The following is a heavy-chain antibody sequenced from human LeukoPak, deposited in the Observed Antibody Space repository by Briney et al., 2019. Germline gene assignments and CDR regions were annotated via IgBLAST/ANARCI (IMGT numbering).Heavy chain of an antibody. CDR3: AKGYGWEASYYYYYMDV. V-gene: IGHV3-9*01. D-gene: IGHD1-26*01. Sequence: GGSLRLSCAASGFTFDDYAMHWVRQAPGKGLEWVSGISWNSGSIGYADSVKGRFTISRDNAKNSLYLQMNSLRAEDTAVYYCAKGYGWEASYYYYYMDVWGKGTTVTISS. CDR2: ISWNSGSI. J-gene: IGHJ6*03. CDR1: GFTFDDYA.